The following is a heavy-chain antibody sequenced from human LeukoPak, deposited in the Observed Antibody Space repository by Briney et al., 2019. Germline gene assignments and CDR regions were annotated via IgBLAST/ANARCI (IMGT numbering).Heavy chain of an antibody. CDR3: ASTYCSGDSCYLDY. Sequence: SETLSLTCTVSVGSISSYYWSWIRQPPGKGLEWIGYIYYSGSTSYNPSLKSRVTISVDTSKNRFSLKLSSVTAADTAVYYCASTYCSGDSCYLDYWGQGTLVTVSS. J-gene: IGHJ4*02. CDR2: IYYSGST. V-gene: IGHV4-59*08. D-gene: IGHD2-15*01. CDR1: VGSISSYY.